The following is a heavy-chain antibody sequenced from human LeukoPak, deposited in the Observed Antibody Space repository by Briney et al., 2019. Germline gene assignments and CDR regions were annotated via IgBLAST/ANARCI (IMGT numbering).Heavy chain of an antibody. CDR2: IIPIFGTT. CDR3: ARAGVVVVPAAVILGGYYYGMDV. J-gene: IGHJ6*04. CDR1: GGTFSSYA. D-gene: IGHD2-2*01. V-gene: IGHV1-69*13. Sequence: ATVKVSCKASGGTFSSYAISWMRQPPGQGLEWMGEIIPIFGTTNYAQKNQGRATITADESTSTAYRELSSLRSEDTAVYYWARAGVVVVPAAVILGGYYYGMDVWGKGSTVTASS.